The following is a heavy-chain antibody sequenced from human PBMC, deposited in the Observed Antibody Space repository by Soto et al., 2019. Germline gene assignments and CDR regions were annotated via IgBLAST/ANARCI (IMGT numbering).Heavy chain of an antibody. CDR1: GGSFSGYY. CDR3: ARTGSGSLDALDI. CDR2: INHSGST. Sequence: QVQLQQWGAGLLKPSETLSLTCAVYGGSFSGYYWSWIRQPPGKGLEWIGEINHSGSTNYNPSLKSRVTISVDTSKNQFSLKLSSVTAADTAVYYCARTGSGSLDALDIWGQGTMVTVSS. V-gene: IGHV4-34*01. J-gene: IGHJ3*02. D-gene: IGHD1-26*01.